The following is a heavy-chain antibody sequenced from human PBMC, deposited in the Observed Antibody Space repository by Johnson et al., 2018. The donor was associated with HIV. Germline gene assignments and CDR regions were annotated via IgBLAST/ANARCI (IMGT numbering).Heavy chain of an antibody. CDR2: VNSDGSSL. V-gene: IGHV3-74*01. CDR3: ARELSHDAFDI. CDR1: GFTFSNYW. J-gene: IGHJ3*02. Sequence: VQLVESWGDLVQPGGSLRLSCAASGFTFSNYWMHWVRQAPGKGLVWVSRVNSDGSSLSYADSVKGRFTISRDNAKNTLYLQMNSLRAEDTAAYYCARELSHDAFDIWGQGTMVTVSS. D-gene: IGHD3-3*02.